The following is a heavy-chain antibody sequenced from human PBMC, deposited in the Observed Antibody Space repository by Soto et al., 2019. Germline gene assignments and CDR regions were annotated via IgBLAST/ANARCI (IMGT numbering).Heavy chain of an antibody. V-gene: IGHV3-20*04. D-gene: IGHD3-16*01. J-gene: IGHJ6*02. Sequence: PGGSLRLSCXASGFTFDDYGMSWVRQAPGKGLEWVSGINWNGGSTGYADSVKGRFTISRDNAKNSLYLQMNSLRAEDTALYYCARVVPFTYETYYYGMDVWGQGTTVTVSS. CDR2: INWNGGST. CDR3: ARVVPFTYETYYYGMDV. CDR1: GFTFDDYG.